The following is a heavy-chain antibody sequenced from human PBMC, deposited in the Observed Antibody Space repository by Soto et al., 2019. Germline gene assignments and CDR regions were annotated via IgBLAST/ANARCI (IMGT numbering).Heavy chain of an antibody. CDR2: IYYSGST. CDR3: ARTQMTTGIDD. CDR1: GGSISSGGYY. Sequence: SETLSLTCTVSGGSISSGGYYWSWIRQHPGKGLEWIGYIYYSGSTHYNPSLKSRVTISVDTSKNQFSLKLSSVTAADTAVDYCARTQMTTGIDDWGQGTLVTVSS. V-gene: IGHV4-31*03. J-gene: IGHJ4*02. D-gene: IGHD4-4*01.